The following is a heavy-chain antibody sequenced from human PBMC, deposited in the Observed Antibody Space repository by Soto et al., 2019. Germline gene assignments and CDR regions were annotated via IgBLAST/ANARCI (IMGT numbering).Heavy chain of an antibody. CDR1: GFTFSSYG. CDR2: IWYDGSNK. J-gene: IGHJ6*02. Sequence: GSLRLSCAASGFTFSSYGMHWVRQAPGKGLEWVAVIWYDGSNKYYADSVKGRFTISRDNSKNTLYLQMNSLRAEDTAVYYCARDGVVANYGMDVWGQGTTVTVSS. D-gene: IGHD2-15*01. CDR3: ARDGVVANYGMDV. V-gene: IGHV3-33*01.